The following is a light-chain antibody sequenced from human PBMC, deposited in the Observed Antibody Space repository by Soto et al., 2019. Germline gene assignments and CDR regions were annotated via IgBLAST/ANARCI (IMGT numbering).Light chain of an antibody. V-gene: IGLV2-23*01. CDR3: CAYAGSGNVV. CDR1: SSDVGSYNL. Sequence: QSVLTQPASVSGSPEQSITISCTGTSSDVGSYNLVSWYQQHPGKAPKVMIYEATKRPSGVSNRFSGSKSGNTASLTISGLQAEDEADYYCCAYAGSGNVVFGGGTKVTVL. CDR2: EAT. J-gene: IGLJ2*01.